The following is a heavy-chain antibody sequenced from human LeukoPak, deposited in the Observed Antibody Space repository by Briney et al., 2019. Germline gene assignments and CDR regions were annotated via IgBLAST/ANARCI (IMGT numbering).Heavy chain of an antibody. CDR3: ARASDSNHFDY. CDR1: GGTFNSYA. Sequence: SVKVSCKASGGTFNSYAISCVRQAPGQGLEWMGRIIPILGIANYAQKFQGRVTITPDKSTSTAYMELSSLRSEDTAVYYCARASDSNHFDYWGQGTLVTVSS. V-gene: IGHV1-69*04. D-gene: IGHD2-21*02. J-gene: IGHJ4*02. CDR2: IIPILGIA.